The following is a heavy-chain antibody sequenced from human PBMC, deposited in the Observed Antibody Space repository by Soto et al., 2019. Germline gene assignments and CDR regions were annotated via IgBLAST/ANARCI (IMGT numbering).Heavy chain of an antibody. J-gene: IGHJ4*02. D-gene: IGHD6-13*01. V-gene: IGHV3-11*05. CDR3: ARGRGAAADYFDF. Sequence: GGSLILSCAVSGFTFSYYYRTWIRQAPGKGLEWVSYISSSTSHTNYADSVKGRFTISRDNAKNSLFLQMNSLRAEDTAVYYCARGRGAAADYFDFWGQGTLVTVSS. CDR2: ISSSTSHT. CDR1: GFTFSYYY.